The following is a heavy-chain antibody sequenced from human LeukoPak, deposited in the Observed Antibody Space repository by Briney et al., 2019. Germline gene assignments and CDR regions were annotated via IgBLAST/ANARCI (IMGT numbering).Heavy chain of an antibody. J-gene: IGHJ4*02. V-gene: IGHV3-48*01. CDR3: ARDKVYYYDSSGYQPFDY. CDR2: ISSSSSTI. Sequence: GGSLRLSCAASGFTFSNYGMNWVRQAPGKGLEWVSYISSSSSTIYYADSVKGRFTISRDNAKNSLYLQMNCLRAEDTAVYYCARDKVYYYDSSGYQPFDYWGQGTLVTVSS. D-gene: IGHD3-22*01. CDR1: GFTFSNYG.